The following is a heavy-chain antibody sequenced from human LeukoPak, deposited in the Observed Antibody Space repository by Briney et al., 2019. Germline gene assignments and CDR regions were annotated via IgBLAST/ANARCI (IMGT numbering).Heavy chain of an antibody. D-gene: IGHD6-19*01. CDR1: GYTFTGYY. Sequence: ASVKVSCKASGYTFTGYYIHWVRQAPGQGLEWMGWINPTSFGTKYEQKFQGRVTMTRDTSIGTDYMELSDLRSDDTAVYYCARFRGSGWYSFDLWGQGTLVTVSS. V-gene: IGHV1-2*02. J-gene: IGHJ5*02. CDR2: INPTSFGT. CDR3: ARFRGSGWYSFDL.